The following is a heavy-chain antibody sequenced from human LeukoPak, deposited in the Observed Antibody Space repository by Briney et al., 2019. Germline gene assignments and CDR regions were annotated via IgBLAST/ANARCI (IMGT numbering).Heavy chain of an antibody. CDR3: ARVRGADLDY. Sequence: SETLSLTCTVSGGSISSYYWSCIRQPPGKGLEWIGYVYYSGSTNYNPSLKSRVTISVDTSKNQFSLNLSSVTAADTAVYFCARVRGADLDYWGQGTLVTVSS. V-gene: IGHV4-59*01. CDR1: GGSISSYY. D-gene: IGHD4/OR15-4a*01. CDR2: VYYSGST. J-gene: IGHJ4*02.